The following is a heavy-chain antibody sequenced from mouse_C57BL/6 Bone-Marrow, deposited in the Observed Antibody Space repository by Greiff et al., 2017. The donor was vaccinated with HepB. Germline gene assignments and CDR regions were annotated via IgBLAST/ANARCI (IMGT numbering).Heavy chain of an antibody. CDR2: IRNKANGYTT. Sequence: EVMLVESGGGLVQPGGSLSLSCAASGFTFTDYYMSWVRQPPGKALEWLGFIRNKANGYTTEYSASVKGRFTISRDNSQSILYLQMNALRAEDSATDYCARALLPYAMDYWGQGTSVTVSS. CDR1: GFTFTDYY. D-gene: IGHD1-1*01. J-gene: IGHJ4*01. CDR3: ARALLPYAMDY. V-gene: IGHV7-3*01.